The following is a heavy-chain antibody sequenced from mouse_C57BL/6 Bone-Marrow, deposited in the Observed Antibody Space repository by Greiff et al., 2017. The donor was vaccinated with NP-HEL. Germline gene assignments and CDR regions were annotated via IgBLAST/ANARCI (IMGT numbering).Heavy chain of an antibody. CDR3: TSNWAWFAY. D-gene: IGHD4-1*01. CDR2: IDPGTGGT. V-gene: IGHV1-15*01. CDR1: GYTFTDYE. Sequence: QVQLQQSGAELVRPGASVTLSCKASGYTFTDYEMHWVKQTPVHGLEWIGAIDPGTGGTAYNETFKGQVILTADNSSSTAYMELTSLTSADSAVYYCTSNWAWFAYWGQGTLVTVSA. J-gene: IGHJ3*01.